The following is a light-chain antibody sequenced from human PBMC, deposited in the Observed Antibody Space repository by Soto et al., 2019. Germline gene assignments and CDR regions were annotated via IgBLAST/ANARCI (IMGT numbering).Light chain of an antibody. Sequence: DIQMTQSPSSLSASVGGRVSITGQASQDIGNYLNWYQQILGKAPKILIFDASNLESGVPSRVSGSGSGTDFTFTISSLQPEDIETYYCQQYETLPITFGQGTRLEIK. CDR1: QDIGNY. V-gene: IGKV1-33*01. CDR3: QQYETLPIT. CDR2: DAS. J-gene: IGKJ5*01.